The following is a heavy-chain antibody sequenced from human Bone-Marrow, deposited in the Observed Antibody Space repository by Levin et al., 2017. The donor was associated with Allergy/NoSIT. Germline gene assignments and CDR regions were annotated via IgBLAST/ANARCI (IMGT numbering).Heavy chain of an antibody. J-gene: IGHJ4*02. CDR1: GFTFSSYG. CDR2: ISYDGSNK. V-gene: IGHV3-30*18. D-gene: IGHD2-2*01. CDR3: AKNDIVVVPAAMDY. Sequence: PGGSLRLSCAASGFTFSSYGMHWVRQAPGKGLEWVAVISYDGSNKYYADPVKGRFTISGDNSKNTLYLQMNSLRAEDTAVYYCAKNDIVVVPAAMDYWGQGTLVTVSS.